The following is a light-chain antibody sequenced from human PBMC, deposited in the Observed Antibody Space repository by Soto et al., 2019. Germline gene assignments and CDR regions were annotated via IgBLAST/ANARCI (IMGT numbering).Light chain of an antibody. CDR1: QSVSGW. CDR3: QQYNTKPLT. Sequence: DIEMTQSPSTLSASMGDRVTISCRASQSVSGWLAWYQQKPGKVPKLLIYKASSLPTGVPARFSGSGSGTEFTLTISSLQPDDFATYYCQQYNTKPLTVGGGTKVEIK. J-gene: IGKJ4*01. CDR2: KAS. V-gene: IGKV1-5*03.